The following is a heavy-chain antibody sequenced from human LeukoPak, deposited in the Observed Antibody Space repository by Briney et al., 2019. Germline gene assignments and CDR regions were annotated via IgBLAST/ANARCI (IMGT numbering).Heavy chain of an antibody. CDR3: ARDRTGIAVL. CDR1: GFTFSSYS. J-gene: IGHJ4*02. Sequence: PGGSLRLSCAASGFTFSSYSMNWVRQAPGKGLEWVSSISSSSSYIYYPDSVKGRFTISRDNAKNSLYLQMNSLRAEDTAVYYCARDRTGIAVLWGQGTLVTVSS. CDR2: ISSSSSYI. D-gene: IGHD6-19*01. V-gene: IGHV3-21*01.